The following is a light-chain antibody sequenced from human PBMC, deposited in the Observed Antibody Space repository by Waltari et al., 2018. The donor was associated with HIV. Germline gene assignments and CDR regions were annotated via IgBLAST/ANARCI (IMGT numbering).Light chain of an antibody. Sequence: QSVLTQPPSVSEAPIHRVPISCSASSSTLGRHAVNCYHQVPGKAPTLLIYSNDLLSSGVSDRFSGSKAGTSASRAIRGLQSEYEADYYCAARDDSLNGYVFGSGTKVTVL. CDR3: AARDDSLNGYV. J-gene: IGLJ1*01. V-gene: IGLV1-36*01. CDR2: SND. CDR1: SSTLGRHA.